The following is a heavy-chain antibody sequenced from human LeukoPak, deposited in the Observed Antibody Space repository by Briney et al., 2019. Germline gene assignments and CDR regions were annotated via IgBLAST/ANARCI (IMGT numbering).Heavy chain of an antibody. CDR2: ISYDGSNK. CDR3: ARSPIVVEPDATGYFDY. CDR1: GFTFSSYA. Sequence: PGGSLRLSCAASGFTFSSYAMHWVRQAPGKGLEWVAIISYDGSNKHYADSVKGRFTISRDNSKNTLFLQMNSLRAEDTAVYYCARSPIVVEPDATGYFDYWGQGTLVTVSS. J-gene: IGHJ4*02. D-gene: IGHD2-2*01. V-gene: IGHV3-30*04.